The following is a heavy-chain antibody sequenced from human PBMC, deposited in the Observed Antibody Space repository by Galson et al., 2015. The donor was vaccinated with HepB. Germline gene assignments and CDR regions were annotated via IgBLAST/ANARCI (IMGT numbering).Heavy chain of an antibody. J-gene: IGHJ6*02. CDR3: ARLGHEGYHYYGMDV. CDR2: IYPGDSET. CDR1: FTSYW. Sequence: FTSYWIGWVRQMPGKGLECMGIIYPGDSETRYSPSFQGQVTLSADKSTNTAYLQWSSLKASDTAMYYCARLGHEGYHYYGMDVWGQGTTVTVSS. V-gene: IGHV5-51*01. D-gene: IGHD2-2*01.